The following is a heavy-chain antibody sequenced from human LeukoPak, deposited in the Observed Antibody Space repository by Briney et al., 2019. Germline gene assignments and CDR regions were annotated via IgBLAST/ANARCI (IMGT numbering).Heavy chain of an antibody. CDR2: IYYSGST. D-gene: IGHD6-19*01. V-gene: IGHV4-39*07. J-gene: IGHJ4*02. CDR3: ARDLVGAVAGIFSPVRDYFDY. Sequence: PSETLSLTCTVSGGSISSSSYYWGWIRQPPGKGLEWIGSIYYSGSTYYNPSLKSRVTISVDTSKNQFSLKLSSVTAADTAVYYCARDLVGAVAGIFSPVRDYFDYWGQGTLVTVSS. CDR1: GGSISSSSYY.